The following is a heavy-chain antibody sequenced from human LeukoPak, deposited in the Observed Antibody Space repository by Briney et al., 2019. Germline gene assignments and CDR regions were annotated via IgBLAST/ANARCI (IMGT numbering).Heavy chain of an antibody. Sequence: GGSLRPSRAASGFTFSSYSMNSVRHAPGKGLGWVSSISISGDYIYYAGSVKGRFTMSRDNAKNALYLQMHSLRAEDTVVYYCARDLVLSRPVGGSEKVDYWGQGTLVTVSS. CDR3: ARDLVLSRPVGGSEKVDY. CDR2: ISISGDYI. J-gene: IGHJ4*02. CDR1: GFTFSSYS. V-gene: IGHV3-21*01. D-gene: IGHD2-15*01.